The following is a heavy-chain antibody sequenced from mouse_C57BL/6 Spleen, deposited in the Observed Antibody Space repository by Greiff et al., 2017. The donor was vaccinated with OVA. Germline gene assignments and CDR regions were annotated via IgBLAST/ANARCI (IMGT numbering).Heavy chain of an antibody. V-gene: IGHV1-55*01. D-gene: IGHD3-3*01. CDR3: ARHGGTRAMDY. CDR1: GYTFTSYW. J-gene: IGHJ4*01. Sequence: QVQLQQSGAELVKPGASVKMSCKASGYTFTSYWITWVKQRPGQGLEWIGDIYPGSGSTNYNEKFKSKATLTVDTASSTAYMQLSSLTSEDSAIYYCARHGGTRAMDYWGQGTSVTVSS. CDR2: IYPGSGST.